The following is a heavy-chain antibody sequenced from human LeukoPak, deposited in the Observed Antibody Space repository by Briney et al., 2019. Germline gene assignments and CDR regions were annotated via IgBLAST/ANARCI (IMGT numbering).Heavy chain of an antibody. V-gene: IGHV3-21*06. J-gene: IGHJ4*02. Sequence: GRFTSSRDNAKNSLYLQMNGLRAEDMAVYYCARLAAGSDYFDYWGQGTLVTVSS. CDR3: ARLAAGSDYFDY. D-gene: IGHD6-13*01.